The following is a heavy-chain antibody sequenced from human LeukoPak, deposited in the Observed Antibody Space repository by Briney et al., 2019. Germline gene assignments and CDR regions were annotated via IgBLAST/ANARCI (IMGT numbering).Heavy chain of an antibody. CDR3: GRWGYFDSGNYFVVDY. V-gene: IGHV4-59*01. Sequence: SETLSLTCIVSGDSIRSYYWNWIRQAPGKALEWIGHIHNNGDSAYNFSLKSRVTISMDTSKNQFPLKLSSVTAADTAVYYCGRWGYFDSGNYFVVDYWGQGTVVTVSS. D-gene: IGHD3-22*01. CDR1: GDSIRSYY. J-gene: IGHJ4*02. CDR2: IHNNGDS.